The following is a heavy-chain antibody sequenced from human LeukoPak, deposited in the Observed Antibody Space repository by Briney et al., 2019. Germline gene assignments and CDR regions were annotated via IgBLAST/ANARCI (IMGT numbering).Heavy chain of an antibody. Sequence: SETLSLTCTVSGGSFSSSSYYWGWIHQPPGKGLEWVGSIYYSGSTYYNPSLKSRVTISVDTSKNQFSLKLSSVTAADTAVYYCASGYGSGERRYNWFDPWGQGTLVTVSS. CDR3: ASGYGSGERRYNWFDP. CDR2: IYYSGST. D-gene: IGHD3-10*01. CDR1: GGSFSSSSYY. V-gene: IGHV4-39*07. J-gene: IGHJ5*02.